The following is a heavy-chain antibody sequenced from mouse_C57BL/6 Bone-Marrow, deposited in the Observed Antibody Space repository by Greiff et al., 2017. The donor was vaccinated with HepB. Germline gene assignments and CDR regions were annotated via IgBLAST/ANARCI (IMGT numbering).Heavy chain of an antibody. V-gene: IGHV1-81*01. Sequence: QVQLKESGAELARPGASVKLSCKASGYTFTSYGISWVKQRTGQGLEWIGEIYPRSGNTYYNEKFKGKATLTADKSSSTAYMELRSLTSEDSAVYFCAITPYSFYAMDYWGQGTSVTVSS. J-gene: IGHJ4*01. CDR3: AITPYSFYAMDY. D-gene: IGHD2-12*01. CDR2: IYPRSGNT. CDR1: GYTFTSYG.